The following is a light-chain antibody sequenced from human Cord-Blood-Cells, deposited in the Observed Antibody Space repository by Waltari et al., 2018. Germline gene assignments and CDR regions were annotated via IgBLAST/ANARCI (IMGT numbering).Light chain of an antibody. J-gene: IGLJ2*01. CDR3: SSYTSSSTVV. Sequence: QSALTQPAPVSGSPGQSITISCTGTSSDVGGYNYVSWYQQQPGKAPNLMIYDVSNRPSGVSKRFSGSRSGNTASLTISGLQAEDEADYYCSSYTSSSTVVFGGGTKLTVL. CDR1: SSDVGGYNY. CDR2: DVS. V-gene: IGLV2-14*01.